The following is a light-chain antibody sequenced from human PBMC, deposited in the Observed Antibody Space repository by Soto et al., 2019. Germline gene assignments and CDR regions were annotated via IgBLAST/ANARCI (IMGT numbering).Light chain of an antibody. V-gene: IGLV2-23*01. Sequence: QSVLTQPASVSGSPGQSITISCTGTSSDVGSYNLVSWYQQHPGKAPKLMIYEGSKRPSGVSNRFSGSKSGNTASLTISGLQAEDEADYYWCSYAGSPPGYVLGTGTKVPVL. CDR1: SSDVGSYNL. CDR2: EGS. J-gene: IGLJ1*01. CDR3: CSYAGSPPGYV.